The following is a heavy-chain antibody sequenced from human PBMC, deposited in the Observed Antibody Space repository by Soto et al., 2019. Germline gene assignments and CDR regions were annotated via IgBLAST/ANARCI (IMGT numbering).Heavy chain of an antibody. D-gene: IGHD2-2*01. CDR2: IYHSGST. CDR1: GASISSNNW. CDR3: ARSTGPEDY. V-gene: IGHV4-4*02. Sequence: QVQLQESGPGLVKPSGTLSLTCAVSGASISSNNWWSWVRQPPGKGLEWVGEIYHSGSTNYNLSLKSRVTISIDKPKNPFSLKLSSVPAADTAVYYCARSTGPEDYWGQGTLVTVSS. J-gene: IGHJ4*02.